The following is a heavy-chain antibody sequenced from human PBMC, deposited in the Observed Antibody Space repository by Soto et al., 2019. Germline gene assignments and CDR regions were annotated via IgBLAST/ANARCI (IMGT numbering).Heavy chain of an antibody. Sequence: GGSLRLSCAASGFAFYYYNMNWVRQAPGRGLEWVSSISGSGIDIHFTDSVKGRFTISRDNAKNSLSLQMNSLRPEDTALYYCVKDKWYNNTWYLDYWGQGTLVTVSS. CDR1: GFAFYYYN. CDR2: ISGSGIDI. CDR3: VKDKWYNNTWYLDY. V-gene: IGHV3-21*04. D-gene: IGHD6-13*01. J-gene: IGHJ4*02.